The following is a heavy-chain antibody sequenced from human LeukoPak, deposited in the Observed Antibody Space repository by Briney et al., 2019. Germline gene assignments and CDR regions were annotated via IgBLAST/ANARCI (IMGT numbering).Heavy chain of an antibody. J-gene: IGHJ4*02. CDR3: AKDPTHYRVWDYYETIGLSY. CDR1: RFTFSSYA. V-gene: IGHV3-23*01. Sequence: GGSLRLSCAASRFTFSSYAMSWVRQAPGKGLEWVSSISGSGGSTYYADSVKGRFTISRDNSKNTLNLHMNSLRAEDTAVYYCAKDPTHYRVWDYYETIGLSYWGQGTLVTVSS. D-gene: IGHD3-22*01. CDR2: ISGSGGST.